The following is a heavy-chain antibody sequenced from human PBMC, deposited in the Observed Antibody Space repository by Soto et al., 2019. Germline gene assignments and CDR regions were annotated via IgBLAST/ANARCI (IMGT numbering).Heavy chain of an antibody. CDR2: INHRGST. D-gene: IGHD1-1*01. CDR1: GGSFSGYY. V-gene: IGHV4-34*01. J-gene: IGHJ5*02. CDR3: ATGTSPSGRGQNRFDP. Sequence: QVQLQQWGAGLLKPSETLSLTCAVSGGSFSGYYWNWIRQPPGKGLEWIAEINHRGSTNYNPSLERRATISVDTSQNQFSLKLSSATATDTAVYYCATGTSPSGRGQNRFDPWGQGTLVTVSS.